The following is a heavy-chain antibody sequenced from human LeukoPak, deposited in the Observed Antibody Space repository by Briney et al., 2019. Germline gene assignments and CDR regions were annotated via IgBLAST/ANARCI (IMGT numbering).Heavy chain of an antibody. V-gene: IGHV4-39*07. CDR1: GGSISSSTYY. J-gene: IGHJ5*02. D-gene: IGHD6-25*01. CDR2: INHSGST. Sequence: KPSETLSLTCTVSGGSISSSTYYWSWIRQPPGKGLEWIGEINHSGSTNYNPSLKSRVTISVDTSKNQFSLKLSSVTAADTAVYYCARGPLRGWFDPWGQGTLVTVSS. CDR3: ARGPLRGWFDP.